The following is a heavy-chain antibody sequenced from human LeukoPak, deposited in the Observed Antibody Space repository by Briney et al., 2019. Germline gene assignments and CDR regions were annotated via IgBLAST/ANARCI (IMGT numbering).Heavy chain of an antibody. D-gene: IGHD3-10*01. CDR3: ARKGGTLWFGELSDYYYYMDV. J-gene: IGHJ6*03. CDR1: GFTFDDYG. CDR2: INWNGGST. Sequence: GGSLRLSCAASGFTFDDYGMSWVRQAPGKGLEWVSGINWNGGSTGYADSVKGRFTISRDNAKNSLYLQMNSLRAEDTALYYCARKGGTLWFGELSDYYYYMDVWGKGTTVTVSS. V-gene: IGHV3-20*04.